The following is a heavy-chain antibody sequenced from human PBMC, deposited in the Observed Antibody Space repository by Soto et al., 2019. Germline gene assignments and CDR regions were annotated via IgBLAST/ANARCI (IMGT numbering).Heavy chain of an antibody. CDR3: ARSSSWYVVEYY. Sequence: GVSLRLSCSASGFTFSSYAMHWVRQAPGKGLEWVAVISDDGSNKYYADSVKGRFTISRDNSKNTLYLQMNSLRAEDTAVYYCARSSSWYVVEYYWGQGTLVTVSS. D-gene: IGHD6-13*01. CDR1: GFTFSSYA. J-gene: IGHJ4*02. CDR2: ISDDGSNK. V-gene: IGHV3-30-3*01.